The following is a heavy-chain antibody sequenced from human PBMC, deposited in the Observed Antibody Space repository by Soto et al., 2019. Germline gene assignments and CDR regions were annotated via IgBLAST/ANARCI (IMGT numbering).Heavy chain of an antibody. CDR2: ISYDGSNK. CDR1: GFTFSSYG. CDR3: SKSPDFRGVTYNWFDP. V-gene: IGHV3-30*18. D-gene: IGHD3-10*01. Sequence: QVQLVESGGGVVQPGRSLRLSCAASGFTFSSYGMHWVRQAPGKGLEWVAVISYDGSNKYYADSVKGRFTISRDNSKNTLYLQMNILRAEDTAVYYCSKSPDFRGVTYNWFDPWGQGTLVTVSS. J-gene: IGHJ5*02.